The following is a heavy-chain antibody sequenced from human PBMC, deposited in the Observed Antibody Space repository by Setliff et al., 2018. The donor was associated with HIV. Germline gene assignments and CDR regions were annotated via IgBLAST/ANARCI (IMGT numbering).Heavy chain of an antibody. CDR1: GGTFSRDA. Sequence: SVKVSCKASGGTFSRDAISWVRQAPGQGLEWMGGIISMFGTANYAQKFQGRVTITADESTNAAYMELSSLRSEDTAVYYCARDREAEGDAFDIWGQGTMVTVS. J-gene: IGHJ3*02. CDR2: IISMFGTA. D-gene: IGHD3-10*01. CDR3: ARDREAEGDAFDI. V-gene: IGHV1-69*13.